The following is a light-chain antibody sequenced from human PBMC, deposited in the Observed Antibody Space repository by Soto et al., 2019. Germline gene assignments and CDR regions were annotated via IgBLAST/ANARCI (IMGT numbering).Light chain of an antibody. CDR1: QSLYSD. J-gene: IGKJ1*01. CDR3: QQYSEWPWT. CDR2: GAS. Sequence: EIVMTQFPVTRSVWRLGIARRACRASQSLYSDLAWYQQKPGQAPRLLIYGASARATGISARFSGSGSETEFTLTISSLQSEDFALYYCQQYSEWPWTFGQGTKVDIK. V-gene: IGKV3-15*01.